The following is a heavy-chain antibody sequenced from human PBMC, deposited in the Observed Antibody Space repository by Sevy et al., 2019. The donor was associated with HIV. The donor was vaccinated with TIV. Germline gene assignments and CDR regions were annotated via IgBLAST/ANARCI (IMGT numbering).Heavy chain of an antibody. CDR3: ARGNGANEPFDY. V-gene: IGHV4-4*07. Sequence: SETLSLTCTVSGGSISSYYWSWIRRPAGKGLEWIGHIYTSGSTNYNPSLKSRVTMSVHTSKNQFSLKLSSVTAADTAVYYCARGNGANEPFDYWGQGTLVTVSS. CDR1: GGSISSYY. CDR2: IYTSGST. J-gene: IGHJ4*02. D-gene: IGHD2-8*01.